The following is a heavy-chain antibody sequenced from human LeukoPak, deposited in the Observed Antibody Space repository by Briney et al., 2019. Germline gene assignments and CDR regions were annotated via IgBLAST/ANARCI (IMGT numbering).Heavy chain of an antibody. V-gene: IGHV3-7*01. J-gene: IGHJ5*02. CDR3: AREIRQYSRERSWFDP. D-gene: IGHD6-6*01. CDR2: IKQDGSEK. Sequence: GGSLRLSCAASGFTFTNYGLHWVRQAPGKGLEWVANIKQDGSEKYYVDSVKGRFTISRDSAKNSLYLQMNSLRAEDTAVYYCAREIRQYSRERSWFDPWGQGTLVTVSS. CDR1: GFTFTNYG.